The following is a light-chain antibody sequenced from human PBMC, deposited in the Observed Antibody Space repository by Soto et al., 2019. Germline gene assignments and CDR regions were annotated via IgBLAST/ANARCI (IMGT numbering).Light chain of an antibody. J-gene: IGKJ1*01. CDR2: GAS. V-gene: IGKV1-5*01. CDR1: QRISSW. CDR3: QQYNSWT. Sequence: DIQMTQSPSTLSASVGDRVTITCRASQRISSWLAWYQQKAGKAPKLLIFGASSLESGVPSRFSGSGSGTEFTLTSSSLQPDDFETYYCQQYNSWTFGQGTKVEIK.